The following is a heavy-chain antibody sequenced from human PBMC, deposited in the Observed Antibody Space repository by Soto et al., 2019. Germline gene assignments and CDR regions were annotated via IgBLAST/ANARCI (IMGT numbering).Heavy chain of an antibody. Sequence: QVQLVESGGGVVQPGRSLRLSCAASGFSFRSYVMHWVRQSPGNGLEWVAAISFDGQNKYYADSVKRRFTISRDDSTNSLFLEMTRLRPEDTAVYYCARARGASTPTVYFYYYGMDVWGQGAAVAVSS. CDR1: GFSFRSYV. CDR3: ARARGASTPTVYFYYYGMDV. CDR2: ISFDGQNK. V-gene: IGHV3-30*19. J-gene: IGHJ6*02. D-gene: IGHD3-10*01.